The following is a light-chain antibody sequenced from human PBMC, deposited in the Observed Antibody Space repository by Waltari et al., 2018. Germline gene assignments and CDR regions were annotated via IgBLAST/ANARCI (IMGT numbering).Light chain of an antibody. CDR2: SNN. V-gene: IGLV1-44*01. J-gene: IGLJ3*02. CDR1: SSNLGSYP. Sequence: QSVLTQPPSASGTPRQRVTISCSGRSSNLGSYPVSGYQQLPGTAPKLLIYSNNQRPSGVPDRFSGSKSGTSASLAISGLQSEDEADYYCAAWDDSLNGWVFGGGTKLTVL. CDR3: AAWDDSLNGWV.